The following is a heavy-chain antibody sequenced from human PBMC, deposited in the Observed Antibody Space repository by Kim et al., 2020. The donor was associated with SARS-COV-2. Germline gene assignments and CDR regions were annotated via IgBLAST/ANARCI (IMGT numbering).Heavy chain of an antibody. Sequence: GGSLRLSCAASGFTFSSYGMHWVRQAPGKGLEWVAVIWYDGSNKYYADSVKGRFTISRDNSKNTLYLQMNSLRAEDTAVYYCARDAEWVVDYYGMDVWGQGTTVTVSS. D-gene: IGHD3-3*01. V-gene: IGHV3-33*01. J-gene: IGHJ6*02. CDR3: ARDAEWVVDYYGMDV. CDR1: GFTFSSYG. CDR2: IWYDGSNK.